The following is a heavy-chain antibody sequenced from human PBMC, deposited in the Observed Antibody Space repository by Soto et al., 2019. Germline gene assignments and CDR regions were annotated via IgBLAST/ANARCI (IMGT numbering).Heavy chain of an antibody. V-gene: IGHV1-69*13. J-gene: IGHJ6*02. D-gene: IGHD3-9*01. CDR1: RGSLSNFG. CDR3: AREPGRYFDWLFLGHPDTKIYYGMDV. Sequence: ASVPVSRKASRGSLSNFGLSWVRQAPGQGLERMGGIVPVFGSQNYAQRFRGRLTITAAESTSTGYVELISLRSDDTAVYYCAREPGRYFDWLFLGHPDTKIYYGMDVWGQGTTVTVSS. CDR2: IVPVFGSQ.